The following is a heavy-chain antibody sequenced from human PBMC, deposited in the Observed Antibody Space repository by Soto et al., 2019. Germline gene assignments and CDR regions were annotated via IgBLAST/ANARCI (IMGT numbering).Heavy chain of an antibody. D-gene: IGHD3-3*01. V-gene: IGHV1-69*01. CDR1: GGTFNNYA. CDR2: IIPVFSAT. J-gene: IGHJ5*02. Sequence: QVHLIQSGAEVKKPGSSVKVSCKASGGTFNNYAFSWVRQAPGQGLEWMGVIIPVFSATHYAQNFQGRVTISANESTKTVYLDLSSLRSDDTAVYCCASSTVFVVIALNSQTGFDPWCQGTLVIVSS. CDR3: ASSTVFVVIALNSQTGFDP.